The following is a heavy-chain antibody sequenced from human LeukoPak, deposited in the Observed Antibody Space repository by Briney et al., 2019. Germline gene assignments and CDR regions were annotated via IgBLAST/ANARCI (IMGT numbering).Heavy chain of an antibody. V-gene: IGHV1-18*01. D-gene: IGHD3-10*01. CDR1: GGTFSSYA. CDR2: ISAYNGNT. Sequence: ASVKVSCKASGGTFSSYAISWVRQAPGQGLEWMGWISAYNGNTNYAQKLQGRVTMTTDTSTSTAYMELRSLRSDDTAVYYCATDITMVRGLDPWGQGTLVTVSS. J-gene: IGHJ5*02. CDR3: ATDITMVRGLDP.